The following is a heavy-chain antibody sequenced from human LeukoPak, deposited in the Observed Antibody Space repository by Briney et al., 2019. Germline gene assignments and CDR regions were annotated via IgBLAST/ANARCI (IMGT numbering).Heavy chain of an antibody. J-gene: IGHJ3*02. CDR1: GYTFTSYY. V-gene: IGHV1-46*01. CDR3: AKGRASSSWSRDAFDI. CDR2: INPSGGST. Sequence: ASVKVSCKASGYTFTSYYMHWVRQAPGQGLEWMGIINPSGGSTSYAQKFQGRVTITTDESTSTVYVEVSSVRFEDTAVYYCAKGRASSSWSRDAFDIWGQGTVVTVSS. D-gene: IGHD6-13*01.